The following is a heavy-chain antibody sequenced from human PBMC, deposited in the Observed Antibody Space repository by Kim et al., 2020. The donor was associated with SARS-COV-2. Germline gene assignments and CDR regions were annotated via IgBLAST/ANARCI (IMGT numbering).Heavy chain of an antibody. CDR2: MNPNSGNT. CDR3: ARGRRIAARLVFAAEAVIEY. CDR1: GYTFTSYD. V-gene: IGHV1-8*01. Sequence: ASVKVSCKASGYTFTSYDINWVRQATGQGLEWMGWMNPNSGNTGYAQKFQGRVTMTMNTSISTAYMELSSLRSEDTAVYYCARGRRIAARLVFAAEAVIEYWGQGTLVTVSS. D-gene: IGHD6-6*01. J-gene: IGHJ4*02.